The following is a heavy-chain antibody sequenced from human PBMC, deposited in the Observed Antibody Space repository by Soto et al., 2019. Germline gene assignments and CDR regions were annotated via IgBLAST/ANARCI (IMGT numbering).Heavy chain of an antibody. D-gene: IGHD6-13*01. CDR1: GNTFPNYA. CDR3: ARDDSGSSSCWYIDYFNF. J-gene: IGHJ4*02. Sequence: VQLVQSGAELKKPGASVKVSCKTSGNTFPNYALHWVRQAPGQRPEWMGWINGGNGNTKYSEHFQGRVTFTGDTSASTAYMELSSLTSEDTAVYYCARDDSGSSSCWYIDYFNFWGQATLVTVSS. CDR2: INGGNGNT. V-gene: IGHV1-3*01.